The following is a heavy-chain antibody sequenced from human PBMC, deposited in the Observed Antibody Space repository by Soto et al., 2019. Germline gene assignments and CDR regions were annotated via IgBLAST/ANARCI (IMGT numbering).Heavy chain of an antibody. V-gene: IGHV2-5*02. Sequence: QITLKESGPTLVKPTQTLTLTCTFSGFSLNTSGVGVGWIRQPPGKALEWLGLIYWDDEKPYNPSLKRRLTITKDTSKNQVVLTMTNMDPVDTATYHCAHFGGNDLWSGYPFDYWGQGTLVTVSS. CDR2: IYWDDEK. CDR1: GFSLNTSGVG. CDR3: AHFGGNDLWSGYPFDY. D-gene: IGHD3-3*01. J-gene: IGHJ4*02.